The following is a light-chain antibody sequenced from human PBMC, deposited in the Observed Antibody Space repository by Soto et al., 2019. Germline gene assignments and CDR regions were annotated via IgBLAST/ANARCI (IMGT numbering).Light chain of an antibody. CDR2: DAS. J-gene: IGKJ1*01. V-gene: IGKV3-11*01. CDR1: QSISSY. Sequence: EIVLTQSPATLSLSPGERATLSCRASQSISSYLAWYQQKPGQAPRLLIYDASSRATGIPARFSGSGSGTDFTLTISSLEPEDFAVYYCQHRSNWWTFGQGTKVDIK. CDR3: QHRSNWWT.